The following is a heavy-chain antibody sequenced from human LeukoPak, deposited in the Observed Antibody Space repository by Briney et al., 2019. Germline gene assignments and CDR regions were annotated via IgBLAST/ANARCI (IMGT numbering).Heavy chain of an antibody. V-gene: IGHV1-18*01. CDR1: GYTFTGYG. CDR2: ISAHDGNT. CDR3: ARDGKFIPYDMDV. Sequence: ASVKVSCKASGYTFTGYGISWVRQAPGQGLEWMGWISAHDGNTNYAQKLQGRVTMTTDTSTSTAYMELRSLRSDDTAVYYCARDGKFIPYDMDVWGQGTTVTVSS. D-gene: IGHD1-14*01. J-gene: IGHJ6*02.